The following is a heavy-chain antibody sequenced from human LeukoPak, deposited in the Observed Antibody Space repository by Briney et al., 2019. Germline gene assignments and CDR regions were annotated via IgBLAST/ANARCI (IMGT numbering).Heavy chain of an antibody. CDR3: ARAISHSNYGVDV. J-gene: IGHJ6*02. D-gene: IGHD6-13*01. V-gene: IGHV3-74*01. Sequence: GGSLRLSCAASGFTFTNHRMHWVRQAPGKGLVWVSRINSDGSSTSFADSVKGRFTISRDNAKNTLYLQMNSLRAEDTAVYYCARAISHSNYGVDVWGQGTTVTVSS. CDR2: INSDGSST. CDR1: GFTFTNHR.